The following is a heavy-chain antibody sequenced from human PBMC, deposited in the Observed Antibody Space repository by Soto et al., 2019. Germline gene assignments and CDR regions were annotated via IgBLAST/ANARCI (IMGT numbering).Heavy chain of an antibody. D-gene: IGHD3-22*01. CDR3: ARTIVVVTGWGNAFDI. J-gene: IGHJ3*02. CDR1: GYTFTSYG. Sequence: QVQLVQSGAEVKKPGASVKVSCKASGYTFTSYGISWVRQAPGQGLEWMGWISAYNGNTNYAQKLQGRVTMTTDTXTXXAYLELRSLRSDDTAVYYCARTIVVVTGWGNAFDIWGQGTMVTVSS. CDR2: ISAYNGNT. V-gene: IGHV1-18*01.